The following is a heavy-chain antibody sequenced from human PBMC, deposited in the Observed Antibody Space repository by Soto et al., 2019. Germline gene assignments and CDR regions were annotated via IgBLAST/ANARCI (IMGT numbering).Heavy chain of an antibody. J-gene: IGHJ6*02. CDR3: ARDDAENYCTNGVCYTSPEYYYYGMDV. V-gene: IGHV1-69*13. D-gene: IGHD2-8*01. CDR1: GCTFSSYA. Sequence: ASVKVSCKASGCTFSSYAISWVRQAPGQGLEWMGGIIPIFGTANYAQKFQGRVTITADESTSTAYMELSSLRSEDTAVYYCARDDAENYCTNGVCYTSPEYYYYGMDVWGQGTTVTVSS. CDR2: IIPIFGTA.